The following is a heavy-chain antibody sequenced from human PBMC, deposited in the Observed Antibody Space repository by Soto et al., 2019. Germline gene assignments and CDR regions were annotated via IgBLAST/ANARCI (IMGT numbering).Heavy chain of an antibody. CDR1: GFTFGTTD. D-gene: IGHD3-10*01. V-gene: IGHV3-23*01. CDR3: VKNSGWFNT. CDR2: IDGSGGIT. Sequence: QLLQSGGGLVQPGGSLTLSCAASGFTFGTTDMSWVRQAPGEGLEWVSTIDGSGGITSYADSVKGRFTISRDNSRKSVYLQMNSLRGDDTALYYCVKNSGWFNTWGQGALVTVSS. J-gene: IGHJ5*02.